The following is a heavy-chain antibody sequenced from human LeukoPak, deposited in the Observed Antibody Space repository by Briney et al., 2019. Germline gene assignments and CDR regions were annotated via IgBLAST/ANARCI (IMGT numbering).Heavy chain of an antibody. V-gene: IGHV1-8*01. Sequence: APVKVSCKASGYTFTSYDINWVRQATGQGLEWMGWMNVNSGNTGYAQKFQGRVTMTRSTSISTAYMELSSLRSDDTAVYYCARGRGSRSFDYWGRGTLVTVSS. CDR2: MNVNSGNT. J-gene: IGHJ4*02. CDR1: GYTFTSYD. D-gene: IGHD1-14*01. CDR3: ARGRGSRSFDY.